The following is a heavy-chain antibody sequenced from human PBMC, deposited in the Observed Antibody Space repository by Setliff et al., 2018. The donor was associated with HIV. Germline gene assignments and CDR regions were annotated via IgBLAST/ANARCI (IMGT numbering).Heavy chain of an antibody. D-gene: IGHD3-3*01. CDR3: ARDRVRITIFGANDASDI. CDR2: INPSGGSS. Sequence: ASVKVSCKASGYTFTSYYMNWVRQAPGQGLEWMGIINPSGGSSTYAQKFQGRVAMTRDTSTSTVYMKLSSLRSEDTAVYYCARDRVRITIFGANDASDIWGQGTRVTVSS. J-gene: IGHJ3*02. V-gene: IGHV1-46*01. CDR1: GYTFTSYY.